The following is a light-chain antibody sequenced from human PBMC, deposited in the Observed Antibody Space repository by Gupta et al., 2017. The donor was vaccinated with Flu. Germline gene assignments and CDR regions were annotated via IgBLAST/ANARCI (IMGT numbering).Light chain of an antibody. CDR2: DVS. CDR3: CSYAGSFTYV. CDR1: SSDIGGYNY. Sequence: QSALTQPRSVSGSPGQSITISCTGTSSDIGGYNYVSWYQQHPGKAPKLMINDVSKRPSGVPDRFSGSKSGDMASLTISGLQAEDEADYYCCSYAGSFTYVFGSGTKVTVL. V-gene: IGLV2-11*01. J-gene: IGLJ1*01.